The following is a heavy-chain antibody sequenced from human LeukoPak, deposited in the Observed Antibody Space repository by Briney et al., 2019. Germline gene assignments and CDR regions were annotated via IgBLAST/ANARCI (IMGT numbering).Heavy chain of an antibody. Sequence: ASVKVSCKVSGYTLTELSMHWVRQAPGKGLEWMGGFDPEDGETIYAQKFQGRVTMTEDTSTDTAYMELSSLRSEDTAVYYCAAPPGYSSPGNFDYWGQGTLVTVSS. D-gene: IGHD6-13*01. CDR1: GYTLTELS. V-gene: IGHV1-24*01. CDR3: AAPPGYSSPGNFDY. CDR2: FDPEDGET. J-gene: IGHJ4*02.